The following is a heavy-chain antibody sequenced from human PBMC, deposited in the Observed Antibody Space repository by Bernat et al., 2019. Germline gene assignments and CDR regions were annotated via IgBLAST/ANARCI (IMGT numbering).Heavy chain of an antibody. CDR3: ARRGDYALGGYYYYGMDV. J-gene: IGHJ6*02. D-gene: IGHD4-17*01. V-gene: IGHV3-33*01. CDR2: IWYDGSNK. CDR1: GFTFSSYG. Sequence: QVQLVESGGGVVQPGRSLRLSCAASGFTFSSYGMHWVRQAPGKGLEWVAVIWYDGSNKYYADSVKGRFTISRDNSKNTLYLQMNSLRAEDTAVHYCARRGDYALGGYYYYGMDVWGQGTTVTVSS.